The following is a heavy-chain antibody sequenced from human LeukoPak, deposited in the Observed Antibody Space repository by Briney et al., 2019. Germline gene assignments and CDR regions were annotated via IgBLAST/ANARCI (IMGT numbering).Heavy chain of an antibody. CDR3: ARADITHAFDI. Sequence: PSETLSLTCTVSGGSISSYYWSWLRQPPGKGLEWIGYIYYSGSTNYNPSLKSRVTISVDTSKNQFSLKLSSVTAADTAVYYCARADITHAFDIWGQGTMVTVSS. J-gene: IGHJ3*02. D-gene: IGHD2-15*01. CDR2: IYYSGST. V-gene: IGHV4-59*01. CDR1: GGSISSYY.